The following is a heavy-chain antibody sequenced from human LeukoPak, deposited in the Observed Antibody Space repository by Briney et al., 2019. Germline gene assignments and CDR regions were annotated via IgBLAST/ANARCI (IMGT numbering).Heavy chain of an antibody. J-gene: IGHJ4*02. CDR1: GGSVSSYY. D-gene: IGHD3-9*01. Sequence: SETLSLTCSVSGGSVSSYYWSWIRQPPGKGLEWIGYIYYSGSTYYNPSLKSRVTISVDTSKNQFSLKLSSVTAADTAVYYCARECPYYDILTGYYNYGPGPFDYWGQGTLVTVSS. CDR3: ARECPYYDILTGYYNYGPGPFDY. V-gene: IGHV4-30-4*01. CDR2: IYYSGST.